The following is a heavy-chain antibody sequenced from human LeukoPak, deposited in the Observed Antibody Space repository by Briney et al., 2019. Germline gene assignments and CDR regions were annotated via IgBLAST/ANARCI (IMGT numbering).Heavy chain of an antibody. CDR2: ISVVDGDV. CDR3: VRDADTSRGRDP. V-gene: IGHV1-18*01. CDR1: VYTFIKYG. Sequence: ASVNVSFKASVYTFIKYGIRWVRRAPGRGLEWMGWISVVDGDVDYAEDLQTRVTLTAERYTNTVYMELRSLRPDDTAEYYCVRDADTSRGRDPWGQGTLVKVSS. J-gene: IGHJ5*02. D-gene: IGHD1-26*01.